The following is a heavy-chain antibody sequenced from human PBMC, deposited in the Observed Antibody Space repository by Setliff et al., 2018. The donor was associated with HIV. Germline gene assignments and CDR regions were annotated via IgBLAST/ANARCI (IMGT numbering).Heavy chain of an antibody. CDR1: GYTFSYA. J-gene: IGHJ4*02. D-gene: IGHD2-21*02. Sequence: GASVKVSCKASGYTFSYAMHWVRQAPGQRLEGMGWINAGNGNTKYSQKFQGRVTITRNTSTSTAYMDLSSLRSEDTAVYYCALLYCGADCYIDYWGQGTLVTVSS. V-gene: IGHV1-3*01. CDR3: ALLYCGADCYIDY. CDR2: INAGNGNT.